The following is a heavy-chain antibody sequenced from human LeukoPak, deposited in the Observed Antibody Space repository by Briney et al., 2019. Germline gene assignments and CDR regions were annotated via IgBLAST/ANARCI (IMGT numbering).Heavy chain of an antibody. J-gene: IGHJ4*02. CDR1: GGSISSYC. V-gene: IGHV4-59*01. CDR2: IYYSGST. CDR3: ARVYSGSFDY. Sequence: SETLSLTCTVSGGSISSYCWSWIRQPPGKGLEWIGYIYYSGSTNYNPSLKSRVTISVDTSKNQFSLKLSSVTAADTAVYYCARVYSGSFDYWGQGTLVTVSS. D-gene: IGHD1-26*01.